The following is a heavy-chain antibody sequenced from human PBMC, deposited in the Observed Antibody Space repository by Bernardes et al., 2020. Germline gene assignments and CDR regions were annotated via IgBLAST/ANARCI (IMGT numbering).Heavy chain of an antibody. CDR2: ISYDGSNK. J-gene: IGHJ6*02. D-gene: IGHD3-10*01. CDR1: GFTFSSYG. Sequence: GSLRLSCAASGFTFSSYGMHWVRQAPGKGLEWVAVISYDGSNKYYADSVKGRFTISRDNSKNTLYLQMNSLRAEDTAVYYCAKDRAVIGLWFREFQTYYYGMDVWGQGTTVTVSS. V-gene: IGHV3-30*18. CDR3: AKDRAVIGLWFREFQTYYYGMDV.